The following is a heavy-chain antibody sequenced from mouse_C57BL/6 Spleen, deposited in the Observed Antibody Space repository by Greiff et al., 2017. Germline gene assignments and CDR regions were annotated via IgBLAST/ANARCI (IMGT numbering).Heavy chain of an antibody. CDR1: GYTFTSYG. CDR3: ARRYYVRYFDV. V-gene: IGHV1-81*01. J-gene: IGHJ1*03. Sequence: VQLQQSGAELARPGASVKLSCKASGYTFTSYGISWVKQRTGQGLEWIGEIYPSSGNTYYNEKFKGKATLTADKSSSTAYMELRSLTSEDSAVYFCARRYYVRYFDVWGTGTTVTVSS. D-gene: IGHD1-1*01. CDR2: IYPSSGNT.